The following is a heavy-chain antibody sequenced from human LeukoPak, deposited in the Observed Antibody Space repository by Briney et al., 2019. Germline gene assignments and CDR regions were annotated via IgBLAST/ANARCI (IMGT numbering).Heavy chain of an antibody. V-gene: IGHV6-1*01. CDR2: TYYRSKWYN. CDR3: ARTKSSPGNAVQNAFDI. J-gene: IGHJ3*02. CDR1: GDSVSSNSAA. Sequence: SQTLSLTCAISGDSVSSNSAAWNWIRQSPSRGLECLGRTYYRSKWYNDYAVSVKSRITINPDTSKNQFSLQLNSVTPEDTAVYYCARTKSSPGNAVQNAFDIWGQGTMVTVSS. D-gene: IGHD6-19*01.